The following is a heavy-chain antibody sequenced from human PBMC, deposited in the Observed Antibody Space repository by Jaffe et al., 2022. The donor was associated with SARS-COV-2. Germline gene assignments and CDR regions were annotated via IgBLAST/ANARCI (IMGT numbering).Heavy chain of an antibody. Sequence: EVQLVESGGGLVQSGGSLRLSCSASGFAFSNYWMNWVRQAPGKGLEWVAHIKLDGNDKNYVDSVKGRFTISRDDAKNSLFLQMNSLRPEDTAVYYCARDGDGELDYWGQGTLIIVSS. CDR2: IKLDGNDK. D-gene: IGHD7-27*01. CDR1: GFAFSNYW. V-gene: IGHV3-7*01. J-gene: IGHJ4*02. CDR3: ARDGDGELDY.